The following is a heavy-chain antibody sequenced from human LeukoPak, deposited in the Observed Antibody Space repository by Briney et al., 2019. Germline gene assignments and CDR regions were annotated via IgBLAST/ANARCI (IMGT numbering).Heavy chain of an antibody. V-gene: IGHV3-30*18. CDR2: ISNEGSTK. CDR1: GFTFNKYG. D-gene: IGHD6-19*01. Sequence: PGRSLRLSCAASGFTFNKYGMHWVRQAPGKGLEWVAVISNEGSTKYYVDSVKGRFTISRDNSKNTLYLQMISLRAEDTAVYYCAKYLDGSGFVDYWGQGTLVTVSS. J-gene: IGHJ4*02. CDR3: AKYLDGSGFVDY.